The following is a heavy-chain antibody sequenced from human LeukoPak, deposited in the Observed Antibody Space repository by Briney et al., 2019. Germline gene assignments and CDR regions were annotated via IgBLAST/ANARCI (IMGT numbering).Heavy chain of an antibody. D-gene: IGHD2/OR15-2a*01. CDR3: SPFYSGGGDPLFAP. CDR1: GFTFSNYG. CDR2: INQDESEK. J-gene: IGHJ5*02. V-gene: IGHV3-7*01. Sequence: GGSLRLSCAASGFTFSNYGMNWVRQAPGKGLEWVANINQDESEKKYVDSVKGRFTISRDNAKNSLYLQMDSLRAEDTAVYFCSPFYSGGGDPLFAPWGQGTLVTVSS.